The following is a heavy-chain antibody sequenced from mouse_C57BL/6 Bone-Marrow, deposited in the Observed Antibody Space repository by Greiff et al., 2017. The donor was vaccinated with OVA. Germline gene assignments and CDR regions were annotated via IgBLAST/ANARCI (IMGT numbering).Heavy chain of an antibody. D-gene: IGHD2-5*01. CDR3: ERRGNYSNYGGAMDY. CDR1: GYTFTDYN. Sequence: EVQLQQSGPELVKPGASVKIPCKASGYTFTDYNMDWVKQSHGQSLEWIGDINPNNGGTIYNQKFKGKATLTADKSSSTAYMELRSLTSEDTAVYYGERRGNYSNYGGAMDYWGQGTSVTVSS. CDR2: INPNNGGT. V-gene: IGHV1-18*01. J-gene: IGHJ4*01.